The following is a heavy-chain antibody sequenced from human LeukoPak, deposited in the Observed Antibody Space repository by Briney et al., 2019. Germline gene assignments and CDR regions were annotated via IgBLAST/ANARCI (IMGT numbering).Heavy chain of an antibody. D-gene: IGHD2-2*02. CDR1: GGSISSGSYY. Sequence: SETLSLTCTVSGGSISSGSYYWSWIRQPAGKGLEWIGRIYTSGSTNYNPSLKSRVTMSVDTSKNQFSLKLSSVTAADTAVYYCARVLFVHNCSSTSCYTGSYYYYYYMDVWGKGTTVTVSS. CDR2: IYTSGST. J-gene: IGHJ6*03. CDR3: ARVLFVHNCSSTSCYTGSYYYYYYMDV. V-gene: IGHV4-61*02.